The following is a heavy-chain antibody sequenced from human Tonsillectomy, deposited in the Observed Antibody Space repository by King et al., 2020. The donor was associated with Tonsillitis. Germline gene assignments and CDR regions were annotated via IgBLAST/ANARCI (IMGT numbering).Heavy chain of an antibody. J-gene: IGHJ2*01. CDR1: GFTFSSYG. CDR3: VRVRDYYASSGYFRYFDL. Sequence: GQLVQSGGGLVKPGGSLRLSCSASGFTFSSYGMNWVRQAPGTGLEWLSSISTSSSYIYYADSVKGRFTISRDNAKNSLYLQMNSLRAEDRAVYYCVRVRDYYASSGYFRYFDLWGRGTLVTVSS. D-gene: IGHD3-22*01. V-gene: IGHV3-21*01. CDR2: ISTSSSYI.